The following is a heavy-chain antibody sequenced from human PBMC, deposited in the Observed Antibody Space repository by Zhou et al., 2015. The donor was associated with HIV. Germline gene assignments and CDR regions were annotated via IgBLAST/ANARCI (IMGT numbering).Heavy chain of an antibody. CDR2: MNPKSGNT. D-gene: IGHD1-14*01. CDR3: ARSSVNHDNAFDL. V-gene: IGHV1-8*01. Sequence: QVQLVQSGTEVRKPGASVKVSCKASGYTFTGDDINWVRQATGQGLEWMGWMNPKSGNTGYAQKFHGRVTMTRNISINTAYMELSTLTSEDAAVYFCARSSVNHDNAFDLWGQGTKVIVSS. CDR1: GYTFTGDD. J-gene: IGHJ3*01.